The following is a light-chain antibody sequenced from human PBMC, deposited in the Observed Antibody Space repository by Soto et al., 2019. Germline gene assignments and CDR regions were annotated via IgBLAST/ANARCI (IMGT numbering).Light chain of an antibody. V-gene: IGKV3-15*01. J-gene: IGKJ5*01. Sequence: IVLTQSPATLSVASGERANLSCRASQSVRGNLAWYQQKPGQSPRPLIYGASSRATGIPARFSGSGSGTEFTLTISSLQSEDFAVYYCQQYNNWPFITFGQGTRLEIK. CDR2: GAS. CDR1: QSVRGN. CDR3: QQYNNWPFIT.